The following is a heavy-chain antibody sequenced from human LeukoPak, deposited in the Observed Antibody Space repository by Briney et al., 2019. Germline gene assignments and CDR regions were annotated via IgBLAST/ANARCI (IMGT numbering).Heavy chain of an antibody. J-gene: IGHJ4*02. Sequence: PGGSLRLSCAASGFTVSSNYMSWVRQAPGKGLEWVANIKHDGSEKYYVDSVKGRFTISRDNATDSLYLQMNSLRAQDTAVYYCARANSLGYWGQGTLVTVSS. CDR3: ARANSLGY. CDR2: IKHDGSEK. D-gene: IGHD2/OR15-2a*01. V-gene: IGHV3-7*01. CDR1: GFTVSSNY.